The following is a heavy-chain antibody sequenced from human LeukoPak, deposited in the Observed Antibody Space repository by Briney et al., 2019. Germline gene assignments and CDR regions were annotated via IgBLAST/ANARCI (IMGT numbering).Heavy chain of an antibody. Sequence: GGSLRLSCAASGFTFSDYYMSWIRQAPGKGLEGVSYISSSGSTIYYADSVKGRFTISRDNAKNSLYLQMNSLRAEDTAVYYCARSEIVVVTATYADYWGQGTLVTVSS. CDR2: ISSSGSTI. J-gene: IGHJ4*02. CDR1: GFTFSDYY. V-gene: IGHV3-11*01. D-gene: IGHD2-21*02. CDR3: ARSEIVVVTATYADY.